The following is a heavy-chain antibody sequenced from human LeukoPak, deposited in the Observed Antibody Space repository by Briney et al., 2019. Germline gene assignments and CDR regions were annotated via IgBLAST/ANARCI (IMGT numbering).Heavy chain of an antibody. CDR3: VKDFGRVRGTPDS. D-gene: IGHD2/OR15-2a*01. Sequence: PGGSLRLSCSASGFVFSIYTMYWVRQAPGKGPEYVSTSGSGNGGSIYYAGSVKGRFTISRDDSKSIVYLQMNGLRSEDTAVYYCVKDFGRVRGTPDSWGQGTLVTVSS. CDR2: SGSGNGGSI. J-gene: IGHJ4*02. V-gene: IGHV3-64D*06. CDR1: GFVFSIYT.